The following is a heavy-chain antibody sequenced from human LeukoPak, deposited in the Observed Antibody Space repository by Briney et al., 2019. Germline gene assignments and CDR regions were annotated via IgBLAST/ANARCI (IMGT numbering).Heavy chain of an antibody. J-gene: IGHJ4*02. CDR1: GFTFSSYA. CDR3: AKGSGLYGSGDYFDY. V-gene: IGHV3-23*01. CDR2: ISGSGGST. Sequence: PGGSLRLSCAASGFTFSSYAMSWVRQAPGKGLEWVSAISGSGGSTYYADSVKGRFTLSRDNSKNTLYLQMNSLRAEDTAVYYCAKGSGLYGSGDYFDYWGQGTLVTVSS. D-gene: IGHD3-10*01.